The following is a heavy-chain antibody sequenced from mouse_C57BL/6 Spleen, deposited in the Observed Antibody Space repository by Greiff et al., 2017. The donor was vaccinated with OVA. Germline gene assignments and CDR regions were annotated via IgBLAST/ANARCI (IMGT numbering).Heavy chain of an antibody. CDR3: TLTVVARYWYFDV. CDR1: GYTFTDYE. D-gene: IGHD1-1*01. CDR2: IDPETGGT. J-gene: IGHJ1*03. Sequence: QVQLKQSGAELVRPGASVTLSCKASGYTFTDYEMHWVKQTPVHGLEWIGAIDPETGGTAYNQKFKGKAILTADKSSSTAYMELRSLTSEDSAVYYCTLTVVARYWYFDVWGTGTTVTVSS. V-gene: IGHV1-15*01.